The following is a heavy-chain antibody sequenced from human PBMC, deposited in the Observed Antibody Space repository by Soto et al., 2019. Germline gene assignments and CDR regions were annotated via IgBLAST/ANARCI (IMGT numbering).Heavy chain of an antibody. V-gene: IGHV1-18*01. CDR2: ISAYNGNT. CDR3: ARDLIAAAGTPAGDY. Sequence: QVQLVQSGAEVKKPGASVKVSCKASGYTFTSYGISWVRQAPGQGLEWMGWISAYNGNTNYAQKLQGRVTMTTDTSTSTAYIELRSLRSDDTAVYYCARDLIAAAGTPAGDYWGQGTLVTGSS. CDR1: GYTFTSYG. J-gene: IGHJ4*02. D-gene: IGHD6-13*01.